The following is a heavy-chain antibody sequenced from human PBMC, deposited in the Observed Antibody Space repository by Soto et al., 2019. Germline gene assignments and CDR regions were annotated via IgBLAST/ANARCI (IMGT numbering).Heavy chain of an antibody. Sequence: QVQLVQSGAEVKRPGASVKVSCKASGYMFTGFYLHWVRQAPGQGLEWMGWINPNNGVTTYAKNFQGRVTMTRDSSISTAYMELSSLRSDDTAVYFCAAAAIPVAGRHPDFWDQGTVVTVS. CDR3: AAAAIPVAGRHPDF. J-gene: IGHJ4*02. D-gene: IGHD6-19*01. CDR2: INPNNGVT. V-gene: IGHV1-2*02. CDR1: GYMFTGFY.